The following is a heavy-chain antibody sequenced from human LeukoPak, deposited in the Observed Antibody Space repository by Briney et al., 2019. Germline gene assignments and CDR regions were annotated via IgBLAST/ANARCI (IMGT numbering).Heavy chain of an antibody. CDR1: GYTFTDYY. Sequence: ASVKVSCKASGYTFTDYYMHWVRQAPGQGFEWMGRINPNDGDANYAQKFQGRVTMTRDTSISTAHMEVSRLRSDDTAVYYCARANFLYCSSSTCLFDYWGQGTLVTVSS. CDR3: ARANFLYCSSSTCLFDY. V-gene: IGHV1-2*06. D-gene: IGHD2-2*01. J-gene: IGHJ4*02. CDR2: INPNDGDA.